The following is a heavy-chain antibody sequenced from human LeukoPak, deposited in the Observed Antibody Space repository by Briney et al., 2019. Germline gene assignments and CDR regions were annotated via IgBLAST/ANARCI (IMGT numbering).Heavy chain of an antibody. J-gene: IGHJ6*02. CDR2: ISAYKGNT. CDR3: AREGDRYYDWLTRDYYYYGMDV. V-gene: IGHV1-18*01. Sequence: ASVKVSCKASGYTFTSYGISWVRQAPGQGLEWMGWISAYKGNTNYAQKLQGRVTMTTDTSTSTAYMELRSLRSDDTAVYYCAREGDRYYDWLTRDYYYYGMDVWGQGPRSPSP. D-gene: IGHD3-9*01. CDR1: GYTFTSYG.